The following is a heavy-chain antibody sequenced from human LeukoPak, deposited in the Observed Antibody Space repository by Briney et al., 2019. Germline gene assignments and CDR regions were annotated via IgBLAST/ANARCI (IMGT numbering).Heavy chain of an antibody. CDR2: IKQDGSEK. D-gene: IGHD5-24*01. CDR3: ARERDGYNYGYYFDY. Sequence: GGSLRLSCAASGFTFSRYWMSWDRHAPGKGLEWVGNIKQDGSEKYYVDSVKGRFTMFREKAKNSLYLQMNSLRAEDTAGYYCARERDGYNYGYYFDYWGQGTLVTVSS. V-gene: IGHV3-7*01. CDR1: GFTFSRYW. J-gene: IGHJ4*02.